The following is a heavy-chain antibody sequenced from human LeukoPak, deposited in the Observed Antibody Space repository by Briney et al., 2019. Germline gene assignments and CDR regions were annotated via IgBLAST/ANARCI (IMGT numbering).Heavy chain of an antibody. J-gene: IGHJ4*02. CDR1: GYTFTSYA. V-gene: IGHV1-3*01. D-gene: IGHD6-19*01. Sequence: VSVKVSCKASGYTFTSYAMHWVRQAPGQRLEWMGWINAGNGNTKYSQKFQGRVTITRDTSASTAYMELSSLRSEDTAVYYCAVGFEWLGLFDYWGQGTLVTVSS. CDR3: AVGFEWLGLFDY. CDR2: INAGNGNT.